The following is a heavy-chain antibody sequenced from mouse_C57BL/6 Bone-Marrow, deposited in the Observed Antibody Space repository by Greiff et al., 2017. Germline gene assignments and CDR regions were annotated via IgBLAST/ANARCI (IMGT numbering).Heavy chain of an antibody. V-gene: IGHV1-80*01. Sequence: QVQLQQSGAELVKPGASVKISCKASGYAFSSYWMNWVKQRPGKGLEWIGQIYPGDGDTNYNGKFKGKATLTADKSSSTAYMQLSSLTSEDSAVYFCARRGDPYDYGYYFDYWGQGTTLTVSS. CDR3: ARRGDPYDYGYYFDY. CDR1: GYAFSSYW. D-gene: IGHD2-4*01. J-gene: IGHJ2*01. CDR2: IYPGDGDT.